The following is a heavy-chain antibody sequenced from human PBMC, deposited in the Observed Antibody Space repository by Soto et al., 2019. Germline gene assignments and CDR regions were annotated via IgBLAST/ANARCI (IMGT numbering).Heavy chain of an antibody. V-gene: IGHV5-51*03. Sequence: EVQLVQSGAEVKKPGESLKISCKGSGYSFTSYWIGWVRQMPGKGLEWMGIIYPGDSDPSCSPSFQGQVTISADKSINTSYLQWSSLRDSDSAMYYCARTFGGYLYSFDSWGRGPLVTVSS. CDR3: ARTFGGYLYSFDS. CDR1: GYSFTSYW. D-gene: IGHD1-26*01. J-gene: IGHJ4*02. CDR2: IYPGDSDP.